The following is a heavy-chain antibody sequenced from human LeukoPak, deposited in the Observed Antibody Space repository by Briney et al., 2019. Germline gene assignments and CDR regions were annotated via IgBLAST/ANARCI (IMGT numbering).Heavy chain of an antibody. Sequence: GGSLRLSSAASGFTFSSYGMHWVRQAPGKGLEWVAFIRYDGGNKYYADSVKGRFTISRDNSKNTLYLQMNSLRAEDTAVYYCAKLTSPKYCSSTSCKFDYWGQGTLVTVSS. CDR3: AKLTSPKYCSSTSCKFDY. D-gene: IGHD2-2*01. V-gene: IGHV3-30*02. CDR1: GFTFSSYG. J-gene: IGHJ4*02. CDR2: IRYDGGNK.